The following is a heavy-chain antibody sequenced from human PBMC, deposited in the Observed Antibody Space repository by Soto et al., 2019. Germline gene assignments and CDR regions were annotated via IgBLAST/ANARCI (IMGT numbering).Heavy chain of an antibody. CDR2: ISSSSSYI. J-gene: IGHJ5*02. D-gene: IGHD3-10*01. Sequence: PGGSLRLSCAASGFTFSSYSMNWVRQAPGKGLEWVSSISSSSSYIYYADSVKGRFTISRDNAKNSLYLQMNSLRAEDTAVYYCARVYYYGSGTTGHGLDPWGQGTLVTVYS. CDR3: ARVYYYGSGTTGHGLDP. CDR1: GFTFSSYS. V-gene: IGHV3-21*01.